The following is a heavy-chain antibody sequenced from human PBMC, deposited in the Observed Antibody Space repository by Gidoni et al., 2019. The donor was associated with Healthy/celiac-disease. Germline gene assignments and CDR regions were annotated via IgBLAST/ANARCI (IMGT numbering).Heavy chain of an antibody. Sequence: QVQLVQSGAEVKKPGSSVKVSCKASGGSFSSYANSWMRQAAGQGVEWMGGISHIFGTANSARKFQGRNTITADESTNTAYMGLCSLRSEDTAVYYCARPRSITGTKDHYYYGMDVWGQGTTVTVSS. CDR1: GGSFSSYA. CDR2: ISHIFGTA. CDR3: ARPRSITGTKDHYYYGMDV. D-gene: IGHD1-7*01. J-gene: IGHJ6*02. V-gene: IGHV1-69*01.